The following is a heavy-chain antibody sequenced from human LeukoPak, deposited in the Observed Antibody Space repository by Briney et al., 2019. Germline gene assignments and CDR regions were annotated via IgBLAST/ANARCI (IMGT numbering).Heavy chain of an antibody. Sequence: VASVKVSCKASGYTFTSYGITWVRQAPGQGLEWMGWISTYIGNTNYAQNLQGRVTMTTDTSTSTAYMELRSLRSDDTAVYYCARGGRLGELFSPDYWGQGTLVTVSS. V-gene: IGHV1-18*04. J-gene: IGHJ4*02. D-gene: IGHD3-16*01. CDR3: ARGGRLGELFSPDY. CDR2: ISTYIGNT. CDR1: GYTFTSYG.